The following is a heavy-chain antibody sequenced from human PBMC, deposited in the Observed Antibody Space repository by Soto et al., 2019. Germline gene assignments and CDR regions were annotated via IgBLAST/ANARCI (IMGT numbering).Heavy chain of an antibody. CDR2: IWSAGLT. Sequence: GGSLRPSCAASGFTVSSKYMNWVRQAPGKGLEWVCIIWSAGLTYYADSVRGRFTISRDISKNILFLQMNNLRAEDSAIYYCARELPPDIWGQGTLVTVSS. J-gene: IGHJ4*02. CDR1: GFTVSSKY. D-gene: IGHD2-15*01. CDR3: ARELPPDI. V-gene: IGHV3-53*01.